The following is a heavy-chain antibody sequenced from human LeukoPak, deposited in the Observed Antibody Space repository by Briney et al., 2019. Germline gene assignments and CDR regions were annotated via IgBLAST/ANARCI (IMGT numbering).Heavy chain of an antibody. CDR2: SSGSGGST. V-gene: IGHV3-23*01. CDR3: AKLKESYFYMDV. CDR1: GFTFSSYG. D-gene: IGHD3-10*01. J-gene: IGHJ6*03. Sequence: GGTLRLSCAASGFTFSSYGMSWVRQAPGKGLQRVSRSSGSGGSTYYEDSVKGRVTISRDNSKHTLYLQTSSLRVENTAVYHCAKLKESYFYMDVWGKGTTVSISS.